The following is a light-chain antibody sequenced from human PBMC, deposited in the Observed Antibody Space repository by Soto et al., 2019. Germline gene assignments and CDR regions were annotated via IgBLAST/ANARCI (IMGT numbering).Light chain of an antibody. J-gene: IGLJ2*01. CDR3: SSYAGSNNYVV. Sequence: QSALAQPPSASGSPGQSVTISCTGTSSDVGDYNYVSWYQQHPGKAPKLMIYEVNKRPSGVPDRFSGSKSGNTASLTVSGLQAEDEADYYCSSYAGSNNYVVFGGGTQLTVL. CDR2: EVN. V-gene: IGLV2-8*01. CDR1: SSDVGDYNY.